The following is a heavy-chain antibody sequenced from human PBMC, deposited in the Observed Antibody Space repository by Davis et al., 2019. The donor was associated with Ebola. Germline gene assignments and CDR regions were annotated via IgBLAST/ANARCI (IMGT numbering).Heavy chain of an antibody. J-gene: IGHJ6*02. CDR2: IKQDGSEK. Sequence: GGSLRLSCAASGFTFSSYWMSWVRQAPGKGLEWAANIKQDGSEKYYVDSVKGRFTISRDNAKNSLYLQMNSLRAEDTAVYYCAREYGDYYYYYGMDVWGQGTTVTVSS. CDR1: GFTFSSYW. V-gene: IGHV3-7*03. D-gene: IGHD4-17*01. CDR3: AREYGDYYYYYGMDV.